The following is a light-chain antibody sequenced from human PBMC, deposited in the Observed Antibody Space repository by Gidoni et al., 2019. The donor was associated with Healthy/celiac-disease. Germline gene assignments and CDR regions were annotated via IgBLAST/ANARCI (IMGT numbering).Light chain of an antibody. J-gene: IGKJ2*01. V-gene: IGKV3-20*01. Sequence: EIVLTQSPGTLSLSPEERATLSCRASQSVSSSYLAWYQQKPGQAPRLLIYGASSRATGIPDRFSGSGSGTDFTLTISRLEPEDFAVYYCQQYGSSLMYTFXXXTKLEIK. CDR2: GAS. CDR1: QSVSSSY. CDR3: QQYGSSLMYT.